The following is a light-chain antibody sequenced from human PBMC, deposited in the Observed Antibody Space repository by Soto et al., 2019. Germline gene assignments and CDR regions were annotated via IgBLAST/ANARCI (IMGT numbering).Light chain of an antibody. CDR2: AAS. J-gene: IGKJ5*01. CDR1: QGIASW. CDR3: QQYKTYPIT. V-gene: IGKV1D-16*01. Sequence: DIQMTQSPSSLSASVGDRVSITCRASQGIASWVAWYQQKADKAPKSLIYAASTLQSGVPSRFSGSGSETNFTLTINSLQPEDFATYYCQQYKTYPITFGQGTRLEI.